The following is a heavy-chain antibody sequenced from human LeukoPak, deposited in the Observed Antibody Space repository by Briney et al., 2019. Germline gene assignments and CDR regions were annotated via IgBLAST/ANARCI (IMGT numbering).Heavy chain of an antibody. V-gene: IGHV4-38-2*01. CDR2: IYHSGST. Sequence: PSETLSLTCAVSGYSISSGYYWGWIRPPPRKGLEWIGSIYHSGSTYYNPSLKSRVTISVDTSKNQFSLKLSSVTAADTAVYYCARLDSSSWTNVGWDYWGQGTLVTVSS. J-gene: IGHJ4*02. CDR3: ARLDSSSWTNVGWDY. CDR1: GYSISSGYY. D-gene: IGHD6-13*01.